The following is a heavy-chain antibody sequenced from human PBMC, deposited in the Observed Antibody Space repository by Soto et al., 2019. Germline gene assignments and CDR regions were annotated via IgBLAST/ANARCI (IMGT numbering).Heavy chain of an antibody. CDR3: ARVRWGYFDY. CDR2: IYSGGST. Sequence: GGSMRLSCAASGFTFCSNYMSWVRQAPGKGLEWVSVIYSGGSTYYADSVKGRFTISRHNSKNTLYLQMNSLRAEDTAVYYCARVRWGYFDYWGQGTLVTVSS. CDR1: GFTFCSNY. D-gene: IGHD3-16*01. V-gene: IGHV3-53*04. J-gene: IGHJ4*02.